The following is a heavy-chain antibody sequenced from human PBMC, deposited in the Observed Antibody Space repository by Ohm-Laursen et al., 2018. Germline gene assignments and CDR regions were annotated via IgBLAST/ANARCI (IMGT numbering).Heavy chain of an antibody. CDR2: INHSGST. CDR3: ARITYDFWRAYFDS. J-gene: IGHJ4*02. CDR1: GGSISSYY. V-gene: IGHV4-34*01. D-gene: IGHD3-3*01. Sequence: GTLSLTCTVSGGSISSYYWSWIRQPPGKGLEWIGEINHSGSTNYNPSLKSRVTISVDTSKNQFSLKLSSVTAADTAVYYCARITYDFWRAYFDSWGQGTLVTVSS.